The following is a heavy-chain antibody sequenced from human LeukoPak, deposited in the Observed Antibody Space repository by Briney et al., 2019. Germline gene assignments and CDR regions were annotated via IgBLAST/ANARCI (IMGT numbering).Heavy chain of an antibody. CDR2: IYTSGST. J-gene: IGHJ4*02. V-gene: IGHV4-4*07. Sequence: SETLSLTCTVSGGSMSSYYWSWIRQPAGKGLEWIGRIYTSGSTNYNPSLKSRVTISVDTSKNQFSLKLSSVTAADTAVYYCARETWAVAGTVIDYWGQGTLVTVSS. CDR3: ARETWAVAGTVIDY. CDR1: GGSMSSYY. D-gene: IGHD6-19*01.